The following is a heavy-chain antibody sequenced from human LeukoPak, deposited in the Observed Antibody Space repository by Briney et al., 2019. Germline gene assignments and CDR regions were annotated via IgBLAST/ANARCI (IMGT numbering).Heavy chain of an antibody. CDR3: ARDKYCSSTSCYRTPIDY. V-gene: IGHV1-18*01. D-gene: IGHD2-2*01. J-gene: IGHJ4*02. CDR2: ISAYNGNT. CDR1: GYTFTSYG. Sequence: GASVKVSCKASGYTFTSYGISWVRQAPGQGLEWMGWISAYNGNTNYAQKLQGRVTMTTDTSTSTAYMELRSLRSDDTAVYYCARDKYCSSTSCYRTPIDYWGQGTLDTVSS.